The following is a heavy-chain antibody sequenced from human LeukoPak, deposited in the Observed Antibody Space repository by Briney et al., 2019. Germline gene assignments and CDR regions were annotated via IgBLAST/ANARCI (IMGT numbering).Heavy chain of an antibody. V-gene: IGHV3-66*01. CDR2: IYSGGGT. Sequence: GGSLRLSCAASGFTVSSNYMSWVRQAPGKGLEWVSVIYSGGGTYYADSVKGRFTISRDNSKKTLYLQMNSLTAEDTALYYCAKLTRTDGVNNWGQGTLVTVSS. D-gene: IGHD4-23*01. J-gene: IGHJ4*02. CDR3: AKLTRTDGVNN. CDR1: GFTVSSNY.